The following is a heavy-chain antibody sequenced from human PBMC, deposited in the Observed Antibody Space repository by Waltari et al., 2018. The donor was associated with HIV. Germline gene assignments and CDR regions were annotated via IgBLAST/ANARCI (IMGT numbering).Heavy chain of an antibody. CDR1: GFTFSSYS. D-gene: IGHD5-18*01. CDR3: ATGYSYGPFDY. Sequence: EVQLVESGGGLVQPGGSLRLSCAASGFTFSSYSMNWVRQAPGKGLEWVSYISSSSSTIYYADSVKGRFTISRDNAKNSLYLQMNSLRAEDTAVYYCATGYSYGPFDYWGQGTLVTVSS. CDR2: ISSSSSTI. J-gene: IGHJ4*02. V-gene: IGHV3-48*04.